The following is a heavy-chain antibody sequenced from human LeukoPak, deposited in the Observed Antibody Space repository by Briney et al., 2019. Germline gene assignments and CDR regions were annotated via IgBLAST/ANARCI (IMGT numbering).Heavy chain of an antibody. Sequence: PGGSLRLSCAASGFTFSSYGLHWVRQAPGKGLEWVAFIRYDGRIKHYADSVKGRFTISRDNSKQMVHLQMDGLRADDTAIYYCAKDHSASDAGYWGQGTLVTVSS. J-gene: IGHJ4*02. CDR2: IRYDGRIK. CDR1: GFTFSSYG. D-gene: IGHD2-21*01. CDR3: AKDHSASDAGY. V-gene: IGHV3-30*02.